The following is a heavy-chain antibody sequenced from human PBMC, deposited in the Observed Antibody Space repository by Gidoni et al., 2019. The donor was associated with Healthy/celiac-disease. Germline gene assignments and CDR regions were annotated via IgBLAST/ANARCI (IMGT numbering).Heavy chain of an antibody. V-gene: IGHV4-34*01. Sequence: FSGYYWSWIRQPPGKGLEWIGEINHSGSTNYNPSLKSRVTISVDPSKNQFSLKLSSVTAADTAVYYCARGWRGIAAAGRRSAFDIWGQGTMVTVSS. D-gene: IGHD6-13*01. CDR1: FSGYY. J-gene: IGHJ3*02. CDR2: INHSGST. CDR3: ARGWRGIAAAGRRSAFDI.